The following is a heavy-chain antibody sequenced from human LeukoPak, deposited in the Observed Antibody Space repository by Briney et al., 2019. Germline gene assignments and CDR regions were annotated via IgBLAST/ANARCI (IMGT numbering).Heavy chain of an antibody. D-gene: IGHD6-6*01. J-gene: IGHJ4*02. CDR1: GFTFSSYG. V-gene: IGHV3-30*18. CDR2: ISYDGSNK. Sequence: GRSLRLSGAASGFTFSSYGMHWVGQAPGKGLEWVAVISYDGSNKYYADSVKGRFTISRDNSKNTLYLQMNSLRAEDTAVYYCAKMDSSSSKDYWGQGTLVTVSS. CDR3: AKMDSSSSKDY.